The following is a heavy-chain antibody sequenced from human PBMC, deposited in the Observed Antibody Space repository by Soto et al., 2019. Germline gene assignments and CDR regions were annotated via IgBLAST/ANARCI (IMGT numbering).Heavy chain of an antibody. CDR2: ITYGGIT. CDR1: GVSFSAYY. D-gene: IGHD2-8*02. Sequence: ETLSLTCSVSGVSFSAYYWTWIRQPPGKGLESIGEITYGGITNYTPSLKSRVTMSVDTSKNQFSLKLRSVTAADTAVYYCARGRPYIMGIELVRRGLAVDVWGQGTKVTVYS. J-gene: IGHJ6*02. CDR3: ARGRPYIMGIELVRRGLAVDV. V-gene: IGHV4-34*01.